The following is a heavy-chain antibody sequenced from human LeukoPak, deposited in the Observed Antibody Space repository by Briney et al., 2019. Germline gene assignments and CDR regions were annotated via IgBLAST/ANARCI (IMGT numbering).Heavy chain of an antibody. CDR3: ARQAYYYDSSGYEFDY. D-gene: IGHD3-22*01. CDR1: GGSISSYY. V-gene: IGHV4-59*01. Sequence: PSETLSLTYTVSGGSISSYYWSWIRQPPGKGLEWIGYIYYSGSTNYNPSLKSRVTISVDTSKNQFSLKLSSVTAADTAVYYCARQAYYYDSSGYEFDYWGQGTLVTVSS. CDR2: IYYSGST. J-gene: IGHJ4*02.